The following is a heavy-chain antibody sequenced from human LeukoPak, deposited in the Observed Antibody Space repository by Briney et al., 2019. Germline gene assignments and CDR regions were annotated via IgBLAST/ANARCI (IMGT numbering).Heavy chain of an antibody. J-gene: IGHJ4*02. V-gene: IGHV4-61*02. CDR2: IYTSGST. CDR3: ARERTLYYYDSSGYSSDFDY. CDR1: GGSISSGSYY. Sequence: SETLSLTCTVSGGSISSGSYYWSWIRQPAGKGLEWIGRIYTSGSTNYNPSLKSRVTISVDTSKNQFSLKLSSVTAADTAVYYCARERTLYYYDSSGYSSDFDYWGQGTLVTVSS. D-gene: IGHD3-22*01.